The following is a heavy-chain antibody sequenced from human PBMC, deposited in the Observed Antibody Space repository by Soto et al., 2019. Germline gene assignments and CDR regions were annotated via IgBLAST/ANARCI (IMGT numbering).Heavy chain of an antibody. Sequence: QLQLHESGPGLVKPSETLSLTCRVSGGSISSTSYYWGWIRQPPGRGLENIAYMFYSGSTFYNPSLKSRVTISVDTSNNQFSLRLSSVTAADTAVYYCARLGRLELHADYWGQGILVTVSS. J-gene: IGHJ4*02. CDR2: MFYSGST. D-gene: IGHD1-7*01. V-gene: IGHV4-39*01. CDR3: ARLGRLELHADY. CDR1: GGSISSTSYY.